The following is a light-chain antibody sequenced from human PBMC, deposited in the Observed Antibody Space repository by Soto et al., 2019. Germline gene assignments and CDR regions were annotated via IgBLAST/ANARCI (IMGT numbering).Light chain of an antibody. J-gene: IGKJ1*01. CDR2: GTS. CDR3: QQYGSSPA. V-gene: IGKV3-15*01. Sequence: TVTTSSPATVSVSEGETATLSFRASQSISGKLAWYQQKPGQGPRLLIYGTSTRATGIPARFSGSGSATEFTLTISSLRSEDFAVYYCQQYGSSPAFGQGTKVDIK. CDR1: QSISGK.